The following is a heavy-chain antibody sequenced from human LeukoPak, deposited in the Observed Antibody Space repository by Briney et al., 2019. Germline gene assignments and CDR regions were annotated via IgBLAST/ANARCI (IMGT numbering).Heavy chain of an antibody. J-gene: IGHJ4*02. V-gene: IGHV3-21*01. CDR1: GFTFSSYG. Sequence: PGGSLRLSCAASGFTFSSYGMSWVRQAPGKGLEWVSSITSSSASMYYADSVKGRFTISRDNAKNSLYLQMNSLRAEDTAVYYCARTYYDILTAYNPYFDYWGQGTLVTVSS. CDR3: ARTYYDILTAYNPYFDY. D-gene: IGHD3-9*01. CDR2: ITSSSASM.